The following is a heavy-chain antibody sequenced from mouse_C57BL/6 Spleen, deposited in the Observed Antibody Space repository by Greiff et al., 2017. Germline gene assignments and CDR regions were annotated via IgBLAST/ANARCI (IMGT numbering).Heavy chain of an antibody. J-gene: IGHJ4*01. CDR3: ARRGYGSSHYYAMDY. CDR1: GYTFTSYG. Sequence: VQGVESGAELARPGASVKLSCKASGYTFTSYGISWVKQRTGQGLEWIGEIYPRSGNTYYNEKFKGKATLTADKSSSTAYMELRSLTSEDSAVYFCARRGYGSSHYYAMDYWGQGTSVTVSS. CDR2: IYPRSGNT. D-gene: IGHD1-1*01. V-gene: IGHV1-81*01.